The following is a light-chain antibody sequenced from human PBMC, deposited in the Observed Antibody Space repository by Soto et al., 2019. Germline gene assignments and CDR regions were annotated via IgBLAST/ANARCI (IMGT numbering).Light chain of an antibody. CDR1: NIGSTS. CDR2: DDN. Sequence: SYELTQPPSVSVAPGQTARITCGGNNIGSTSVHWYKQSPGQAPVLVVYDDNDRPSGIPERFSGFNSENTATLTITRVEAGDEADYYCQVWNISTDHYVFGTRTKVTV. J-gene: IGLJ1*01. V-gene: IGLV3-21*02. CDR3: QVWNISTDHYV.